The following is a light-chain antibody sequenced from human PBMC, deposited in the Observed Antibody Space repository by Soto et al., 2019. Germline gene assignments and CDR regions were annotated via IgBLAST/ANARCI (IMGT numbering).Light chain of an antibody. CDR2: DAS. CDR3: QQRSNWPIT. J-gene: IGKJ5*01. V-gene: IGKV3-11*01. CDR1: QSVSSY. Sequence: EIVLTQSPVTLSLSPGERATLSCRASQSVSSYLAWYQQKAGQAPRLLIYDASNRATGIPARFSGSGSGTDFTLTISSLEPEDFAVYYCQQRSNWPITFGQGTRLEIK.